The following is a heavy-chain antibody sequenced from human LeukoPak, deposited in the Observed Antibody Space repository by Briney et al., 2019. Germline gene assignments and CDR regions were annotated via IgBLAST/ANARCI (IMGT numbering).Heavy chain of an antibody. CDR3: ARDQDGMDV. D-gene: IGHD2-15*01. CDR1: GDSVSSNIAA. V-gene: IGHV6-1*01. CDR2: TYYRSRWYN. Sequence: SQTLSLTCAISGDSVSSNIAAWNWIRQSPSRGLEWLGRTYYRSRWYNDYAASVKSRLIINPDTSKNQFSLQLNSMTPEDTAVYFCARDQDGMDVWGRGTTVTVSS. J-gene: IGHJ6*02.